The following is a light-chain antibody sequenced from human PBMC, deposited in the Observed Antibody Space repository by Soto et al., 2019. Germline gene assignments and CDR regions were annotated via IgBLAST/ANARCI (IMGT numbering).Light chain of an antibody. CDR1: SSDVGGNKY. Sequence: QSVLTQPASVSGSPGQSITISCTGTSSDVGGNKYVSWYQQYPGKVPKLLINKVTNRPSGVSYRFSGSKSGNTASLAISALLAEDEADYFFPSSTSHSPSVFGTGTKVTV. CDR2: KVT. CDR3: PSSTSHSPSV. J-gene: IGLJ1*01. V-gene: IGLV2-14*01.